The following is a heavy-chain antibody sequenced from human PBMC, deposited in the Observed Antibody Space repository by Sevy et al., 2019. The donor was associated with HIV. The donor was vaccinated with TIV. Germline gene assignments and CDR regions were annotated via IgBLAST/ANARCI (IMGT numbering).Heavy chain of an antibody. J-gene: IGHJ4*02. CDR2: IKQDGSEK. D-gene: IGHD3-22*01. CDR1: GFTFSSYW. Sequence: GGCLRLSCAASGFTFSSYWMSWVRQAPGKGLEWVANIKQDGSEKYYVDSVKGRFTISRDNAKNSLYLQMNSLRAEDTAVYYCARGEYSYYDSSGYYPFDYWGQGTLVTVSS. CDR3: ARGEYSYYDSSGYYPFDY. V-gene: IGHV3-7*01.